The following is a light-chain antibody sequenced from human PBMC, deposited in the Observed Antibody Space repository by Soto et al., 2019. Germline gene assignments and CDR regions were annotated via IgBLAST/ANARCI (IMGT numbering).Light chain of an antibody. J-gene: IGKJ4*01. Sequence: DIPMTQSPSTLSASVGDRVTITCRASHNLDKWLAWYQQKPGKAPKLLIYEASSLHSAAPSRFSGSGSGTEVTLTITSLQPDDFATYYCQQYNTFLTFGEGTKVEIK. CDR3: QQYNTFLT. CDR2: EAS. CDR1: HNLDKW. V-gene: IGKV1-5*03.